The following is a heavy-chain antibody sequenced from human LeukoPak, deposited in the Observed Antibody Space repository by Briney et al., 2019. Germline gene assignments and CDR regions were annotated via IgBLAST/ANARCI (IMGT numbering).Heavy chain of an antibody. CDR1: GFTFSSYA. J-gene: IGHJ3*02. Sequence: PGGSLGLSCAASGFTFSSYAMHWVRQAPGKGLEWVAVISYDGSNKYYADSVKGRFTISRDNSKNTLYLQMNSLRAEDTAVYYCAREGDYVWGSYRENDAFDIWGQGTMVTVSS. CDR3: AREGDYVWGSYRENDAFDI. V-gene: IGHV3-30*01. D-gene: IGHD3-16*02. CDR2: ISYDGSNK.